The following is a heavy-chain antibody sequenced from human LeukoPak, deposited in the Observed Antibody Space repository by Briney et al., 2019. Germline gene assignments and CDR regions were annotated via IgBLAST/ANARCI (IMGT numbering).Heavy chain of an antibody. J-gene: IGHJ4*02. CDR2: IYYSGST. Sequence: SETLSLTCTVSGGSVSSGSYYWSWIRQPPGKGLEWIGYIYYSGSTNYNPSLKSRVTISVDTSKNQFSLKLSSVTAADTAVYYCARGLAAGEFDYWGQGTLVTVSS. V-gene: IGHV4-61*01. CDR1: GGSVSSGSYY. D-gene: IGHD3-9*01. CDR3: ARGLAAGEFDY.